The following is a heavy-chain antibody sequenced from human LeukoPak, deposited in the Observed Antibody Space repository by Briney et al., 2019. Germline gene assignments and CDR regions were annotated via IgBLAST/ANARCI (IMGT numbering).Heavy chain of an antibody. J-gene: IGHJ3*02. CDR2: IYIGGDT. D-gene: IGHD1-26*01. CDR1: GFTVSTNY. Sequence: RGSLRLSCAASGFTVSTNYMSWVRQAPGKGLEWVSVIYIGGDTYYADSVKGRFTISRDNSKNTLYLQMHTLRAEDTAVYYCARGIVGGVAFDIWGQGTMVTVSS. CDR3: ARGIVGGVAFDI. V-gene: IGHV3-53*01.